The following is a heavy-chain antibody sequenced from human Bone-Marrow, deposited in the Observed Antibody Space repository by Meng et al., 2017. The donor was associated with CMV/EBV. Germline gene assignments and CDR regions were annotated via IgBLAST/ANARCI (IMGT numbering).Heavy chain of an antibody. CDR3: ARQVRIGNWNYDGILNWFDP. Sequence: SETLSLTCTVSGGSISSSSYYWGWIRQPPGKGLEWIGSIYYSGSTYYNPSLKSRVTISVDTSKNQFSLKLSSVTAADTAVYYCARQVRIGNWNYDGILNWFDPWGQGTLVTVSS. J-gene: IGHJ5*02. D-gene: IGHD1-7*01. V-gene: IGHV4-39*01. CDR1: GGSISSSSYY. CDR2: IYYSGST.